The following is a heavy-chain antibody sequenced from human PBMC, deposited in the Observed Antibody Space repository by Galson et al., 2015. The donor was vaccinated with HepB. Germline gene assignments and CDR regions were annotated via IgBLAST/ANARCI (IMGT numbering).Heavy chain of an antibody. J-gene: IGHJ4*02. CDR3: AREVSV. Sequence: SVKVSCKASGYTFTSYQLLWVRQAPGQGPEWMGIINPTGGNTRYAQKFPGRLTMTRDTSTSTVYMELSSLRSEDTAVYYCAREVSVWGQGTLVTVSS. CDR2: INPTGGNT. CDR1: GYTFTSYQ. V-gene: IGHV1-46*01. D-gene: IGHD2-21*01.